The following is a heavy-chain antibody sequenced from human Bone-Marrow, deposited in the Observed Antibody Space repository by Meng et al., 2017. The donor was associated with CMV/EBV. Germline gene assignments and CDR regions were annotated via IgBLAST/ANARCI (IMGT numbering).Heavy chain of an antibody. CDR2: INHSGST. Sequence: SETLSLTCAVYGGSFSGYSWSWIRQPPGKGLEWIGEINHSGSTNYNPSLKSRVTISVDTSKNQFSLKLSSVTAADTAVYYCAGSRVGALYYYYYGMDVWGQGTTVTVSS. V-gene: IGHV4-34*01. CDR3: AGSRVGALYYYYYGMDV. J-gene: IGHJ6*02. CDR1: GGSFSGYS. D-gene: IGHD1-26*01.